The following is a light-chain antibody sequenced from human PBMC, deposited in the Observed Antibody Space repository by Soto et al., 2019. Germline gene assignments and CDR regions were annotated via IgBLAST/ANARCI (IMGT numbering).Light chain of an antibody. V-gene: IGLV2-8*01. CDR1: SSDVGGYYY. CDR2: EVT. CDR3: SSYAGSNTVA. J-gene: IGLJ2*01. Sequence: QSALTQPPSASGSPGQSVTISCTGTSSDVGGYYYVSWYQQHPGKAPKLMIYEVTKRPSGVPDRFSGCKSGNTASLTVSGLQAEDEADYYCSSYAGSNTVAFGGGTKVTVL.